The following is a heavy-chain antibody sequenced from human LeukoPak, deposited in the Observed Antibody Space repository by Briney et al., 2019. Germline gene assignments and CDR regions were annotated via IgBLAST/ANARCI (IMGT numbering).Heavy chain of an antibody. CDR2: ISAYSGYT. CDR3: ARDAVSTTTAGGIDY. CDR1: GYTFTNYG. Sequence: ASVKVSCKASGYTFTNYGISWVRQALGQGLEWMGWISAYSGYTHYAQKIQGRVTVTTEASTSTAYMELRSLTSYDTAVYYCARDAVSTTTAGGIDYWGQGTLVTVSS. V-gene: IGHV1-18*01. D-gene: IGHD5/OR15-5a*01. J-gene: IGHJ4*02.